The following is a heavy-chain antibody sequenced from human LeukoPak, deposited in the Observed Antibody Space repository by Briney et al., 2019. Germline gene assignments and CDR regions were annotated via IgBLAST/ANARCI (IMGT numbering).Heavy chain of an antibody. J-gene: IGHJ1*01. CDR1: GFTFSSYS. Sequence: GGSLRLSCAASGFTFSSYSMNWVRQAPGKGLEWVSSISSSSSYIYYADSVKGRFTISRDNAKNSLYLQMNSVRAEDTAVYYCARMGDSSGWYEYFQHWGQGTLVTVSS. CDR2: ISSSSSYI. V-gene: IGHV3-21*01. CDR3: ARMGDSSGWYEYFQH. D-gene: IGHD6-19*01.